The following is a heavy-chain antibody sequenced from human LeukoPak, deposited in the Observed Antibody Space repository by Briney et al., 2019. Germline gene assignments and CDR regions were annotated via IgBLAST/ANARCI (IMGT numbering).Heavy chain of an antibody. CDR1: GVSISSYY. V-gene: IGHV4-59*01. J-gene: IGHJ6*03. Sequence: SVTLSLTCTVSGVSISSYYWSWIRQPPGKGLEWIGYIYYSGSTNYNPSLKSRVTISVDTSKNQFSLKLSSVTAADTAVYYCARFGEGGRYYRDVWGKGTTVTVSS. CDR3: ARFGEGGRYYRDV. D-gene: IGHD3-3*01. CDR2: IYYSGST.